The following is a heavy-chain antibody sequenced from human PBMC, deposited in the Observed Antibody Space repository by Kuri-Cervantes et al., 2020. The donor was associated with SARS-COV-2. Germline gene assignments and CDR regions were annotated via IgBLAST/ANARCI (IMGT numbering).Heavy chain of an antibody. CDR3: AREADIAAAERYYYYYYGMDV. D-gene: IGHD6-13*01. J-gene: IGHJ6*02. V-gene: IGHV3-30-3*01. CDR1: GLPFNNYV. CDR2: ISYDGSNK. Sequence: GESLKISCAASGLPFNNYVVDWVRQTPGKGLEWVAVISYDGSNKYYADSVKGRLTISRDNSKNTLYLQMNSLRAEDTAVYYCAREADIAAAERYYYYYYGMDVWGQGTTVTVSS.